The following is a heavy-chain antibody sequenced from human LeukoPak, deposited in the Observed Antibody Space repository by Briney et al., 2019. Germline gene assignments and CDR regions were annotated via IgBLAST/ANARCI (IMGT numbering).Heavy chain of an antibody. V-gene: IGHV3-7*01. CDR3: ARAPSIVGAPDYMDV. J-gene: IGHJ6*03. CDR2: IKQDGSEK. Sequence: GGSLRLSCAASGFTFSSYWMSWVRQAPGKGLEGVANIKQDGSEKYYVDSVKGRFTISRDNAKNSLYLQMNSLRAEDTAVYYCARAPSIVGAPDYMDVWGKGTTVTVSS. D-gene: IGHD1-26*01. CDR1: GFTFSSYW.